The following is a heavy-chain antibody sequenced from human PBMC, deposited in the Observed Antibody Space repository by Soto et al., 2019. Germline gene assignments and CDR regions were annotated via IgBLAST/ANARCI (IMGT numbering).Heavy chain of an antibody. D-gene: IGHD2-15*01. Sequence: QVQLQQSGPGLVEPSQTLSLTCGISGDSVSSSGVAWNWIRQSPSMGLEWLGRRYFASRWFSEYAESVRSRITIDPDTSKNQLSLHVNSVTPEDTGVYYCARGRHSAFAYWGRGTLVTVSS. CDR1: GDSVSSSGVA. CDR3: ARGRHSAFAY. V-gene: IGHV6-1*01. J-gene: IGHJ4*01. CDR2: RYFASRWFS.